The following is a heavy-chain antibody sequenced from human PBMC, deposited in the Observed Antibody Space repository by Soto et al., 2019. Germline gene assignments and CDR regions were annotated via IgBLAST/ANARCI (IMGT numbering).Heavy chain of an antibody. CDR1: GYTFTSYY. J-gene: IGHJ4*02. CDR2: INPSGGST. D-gene: IGHD6-13*01. CDR3: ARDAEPDSSSWYKFDY. V-gene: IGHV1-46*01. Sequence: ASVKVSCKASGYTFTSYYMHWVRQAPGQGLEWMGIINPSGGSTSYAQKFQGRVTMTRDTSTSTVYMELSSLRSEDTAVYYCARDAEPDSSSWYKFDYWGQGTLVTV.